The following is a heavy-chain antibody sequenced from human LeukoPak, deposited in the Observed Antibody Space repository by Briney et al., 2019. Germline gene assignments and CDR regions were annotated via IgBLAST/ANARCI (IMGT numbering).Heavy chain of an antibody. D-gene: IGHD3-22*01. CDR2: INHSGDI. CDR1: GVSFSGHY. J-gene: IGHJ1*01. CDR3: ASGMIPFQE. V-gene: IGHV4-34*01. Sequence: SETLSLTCAVYGVSFSGHYWSWIRQPPGKGLEWIGEINHSGDINYNPSLKSRVSISIDTSKNQFSLDVTSVTAADTAIYYCASGMIPFQEWGQGDLVIVSS.